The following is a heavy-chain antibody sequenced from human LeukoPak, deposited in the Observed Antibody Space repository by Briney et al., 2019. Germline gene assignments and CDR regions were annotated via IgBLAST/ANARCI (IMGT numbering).Heavy chain of an antibody. D-gene: IGHD2-15*01. CDR1: GFIFSSYY. J-gene: IGHJ4*02. Sequence: GGSLRLSCAASGFIFSSYYMTWVRQVPGKGLEWVANINPDGSEKNYVDSVKGRFTISRDNARNSLYLQMNSLRAEDTTLYYCARAGARSSDRWWYDYWGQGTLVTVSS. CDR3: ARAGARSSDRWWYDY. V-gene: IGHV3-7*03. CDR2: INPDGSEK.